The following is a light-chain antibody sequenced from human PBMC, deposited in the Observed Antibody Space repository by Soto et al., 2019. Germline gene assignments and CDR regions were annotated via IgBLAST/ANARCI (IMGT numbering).Light chain of an antibody. CDR1: QGIRIY. J-gene: IGKJ1*01. Sequence: AIRMTQSPSSFSASTGDRVTITCQASQGIRIYLAWYQQKPGKAPKLLIYAASTLQSGVPSRFSGSGSGTYFTLNISCLQSEDVATNFCQQYYSYPHTFGQGTKVEIK. CDR2: AAS. V-gene: IGKV1-8*01. CDR3: QQYYSYPHT.